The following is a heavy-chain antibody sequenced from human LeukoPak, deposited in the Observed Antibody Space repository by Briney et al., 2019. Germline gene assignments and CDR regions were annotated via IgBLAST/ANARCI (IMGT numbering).Heavy chain of an antibody. D-gene: IGHD4-17*01. CDR2: ISYDGSNK. V-gene: IGHV3-30-3*01. J-gene: IGHJ4*02. CDR1: GFTFSSYA. Sequence: GGSLRLSCAASGFTFSSYALHWVRQAPGKGLEWEAVISYDGSNKYYADSVKGQFTISRDNSKNTLYLQMNSLRAEDTAVYYCARDDLDDYGDYNPDYWGQGTLVTVSS. CDR3: ARDDLDDYGDYNPDY.